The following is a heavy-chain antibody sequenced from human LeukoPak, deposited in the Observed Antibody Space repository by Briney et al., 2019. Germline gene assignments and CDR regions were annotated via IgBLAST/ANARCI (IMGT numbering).Heavy chain of an antibody. Sequence: PSETLSLTCAVYGGSFSGYYWRWIRQPPGKGLEWIGEINHSGSTNYNPSLKSRVTISVDTSKNQFSLKLSSVTAADTAVYYCARTPPGIAVAGTRAAYYYYMDVWGKGTTVTVSS. V-gene: IGHV4-34*01. CDR1: GGSFSGYY. J-gene: IGHJ6*03. CDR3: ARTPPGIAVAGTRAAYYYYMDV. D-gene: IGHD6-19*01. CDR2: INHSGST.